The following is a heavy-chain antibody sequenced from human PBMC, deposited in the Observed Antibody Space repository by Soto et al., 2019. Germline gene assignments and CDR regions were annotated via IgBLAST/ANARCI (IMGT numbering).Heavy chain of an antibody. D-gene: IGHD2-21*02. CDR1: GGSLNSEHYH. Sequence: QIQLQESGPGLVRPSQTLSLTCTVSGGSLNSEHYHWTWIRQAPGKGLEWIGSIHYTGSVRYNPSLQSRTTMSVDTSKNLFSLNLSSVTAADTAVYFCVREDDGGDRDYYGLDVWGQGTMVTVSS. CDR3: VREDDGGDRDYYGLDV. CDR2: IHYTGSV. V-gene: IGHV4-30-4*01. J-gene: IGHJ6*02.